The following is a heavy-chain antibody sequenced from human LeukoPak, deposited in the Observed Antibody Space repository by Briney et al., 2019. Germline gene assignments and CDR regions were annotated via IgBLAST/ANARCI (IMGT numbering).Heavy chain of an antibody. CDR1: GFTFSSYA. Sequence: GGSLRLSCAASGFTFSSYAMHWVPQAPGKGLEWVAVISYDGSNKYYADSVKGRFTISRDNSKNTLYLQMNSLRAEDTAVYYCASDATAIEYYYDSSGPFDYWGQGTLVTVSS. CDR3: ASDATAIEYYYDSSGPFDY. J-gene: IGHJ4*02. V-gene: IGHV3-30-3*01. D-gene: IGHD3-22*01. CDR2: ISYDGSNK.